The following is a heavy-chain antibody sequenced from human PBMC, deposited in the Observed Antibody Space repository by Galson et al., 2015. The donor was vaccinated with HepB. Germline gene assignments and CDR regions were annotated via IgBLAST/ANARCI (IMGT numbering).Heavy chain of an antibody. Sequence: ETLSLTCSVSGASFSNYFWSWIRQPAGQGLEWIGRIYPSGSTNYNPSLKSRVSMSVDTSKNQFSLRLNSVTAADTAVYYCARIRSSGYYYCDYWGRGTLVTASS. V-gene: IGHV4-4*07. D-gene: IGHD6-19*01. CDR2: IYPSGST. CDR3: ARIRSSGYYYCDY. J-gene: IGHJ4*02. CDR1: GASFSNYF.